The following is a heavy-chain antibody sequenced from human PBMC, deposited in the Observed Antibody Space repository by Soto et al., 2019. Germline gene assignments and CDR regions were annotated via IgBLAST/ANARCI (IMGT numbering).Heavy chain of an antibody. Sequence: GGSLRLSCAASGFTFSSYSMNWVRQAPGKGLEWVSYISSSSSTIYYADSVKGRFTISRDNAKNSLYLQMNSLRAEDTAVYYCARDRHRITIFGVVIRDAFDIWGQGTMVTVSS. CDR1: GFTFSSYS. J-gene: IGHJ3*02. V-gene: IGHV3-48*01. CDR3: ARDRHRITIFGVVIRDAFDI. D-gene: IGHD3-3*01. CDR2: ISSSSSTI.